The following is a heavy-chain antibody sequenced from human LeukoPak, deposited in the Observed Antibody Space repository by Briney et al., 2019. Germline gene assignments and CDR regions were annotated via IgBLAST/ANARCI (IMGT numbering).Heavy chain of an antibody. CDR2: IRGDGSVN. Sequence: GGSLRLSCAASGFTFSKYWITWVRQAPGKGLEWVANIRGDGSVNYLLDSVKGRFTISRDNAKNSLYPQMNSLRAEDTAVYYCARGAMIVVVPTGKNDYWGQGTLVTVSS. J-gene: IGHJ4*02. CDR1: GFTFSKYW. D-gene: IGHD3-22*01. CDR3: ARGAMIVVVPTGKNDY. V-gene: IGHV3-7*01.